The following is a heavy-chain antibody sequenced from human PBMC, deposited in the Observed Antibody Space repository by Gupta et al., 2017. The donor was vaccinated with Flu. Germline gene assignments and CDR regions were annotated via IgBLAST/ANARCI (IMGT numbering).Heavy chain of an antibody. J-gene: IGHJ5*02. CDR2: YYSGST. D-gene: IGHD2-21*02. V-gene: IGHV4-39*01. Sequence: YYSGSTYYNPSLKSRVTISVDTSKNQFSLKLSSVTAADTAVYYCARHVHCNSISDCTRKFDPWGQGTLATVSS. CDR3: ARHVHCNSISDCTRKFDP.